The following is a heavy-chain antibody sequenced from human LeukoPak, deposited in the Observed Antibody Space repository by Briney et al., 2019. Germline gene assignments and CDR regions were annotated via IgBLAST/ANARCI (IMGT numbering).Heavy chain of an antibody. CDR1: GGSFSGYY. V-gene: IGHV4-34*01. D-gene: IGHD5-12*01. J-gene: IGHJ4*02. CDR2: INHSGST. CDR3: ARENVDIVATIRVYYFDY. Sequence: PSETLSLTCAVYGGSFSGYYWSWIRQPPGKGLEWIGEINHSGSTNCNPSLKSRVTISVDTSKNQFSLKLSSVTAADTAVYYCARENVDIVATIRVYYFDYWGQGTLVTVSS.